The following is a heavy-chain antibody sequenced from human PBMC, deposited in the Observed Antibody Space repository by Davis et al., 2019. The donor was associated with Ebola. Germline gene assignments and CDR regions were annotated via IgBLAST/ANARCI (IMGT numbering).Heavy chain of an antibody. D-gene: IGHD4-17*01. V-gene: IGHV3-30*03. CDR3: VRTTYGAPEY. CDR2: ISYDGRNK. Sequence: PGGSLRLSCAASGFTFSRYWMHWVRQAPGTGLQWLAVISYDGRNKYYADSVKGRFTISRDNSNNTLYLEMTGLRAEDTAVYYCVRTTYGAPEYWGQGTLVTVSS. CDR1: GFTFSRYW. J-gene: IGHJ4*02.